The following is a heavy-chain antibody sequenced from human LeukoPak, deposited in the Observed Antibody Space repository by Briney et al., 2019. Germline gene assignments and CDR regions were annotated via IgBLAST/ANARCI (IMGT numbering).Heavy chain of an antibody. V-gene: IGHV3-21*01. Sequence: GVSLRLSCAASGFTFSSYSMNWVRQVPGKGLEWVSSISSSSSYIYYADSVKGRFTISRDNAKNSLYLQMNSLRAEDTAVYYCARDFTQWLVDPELDYWGQGTLVTVSS. CDR2: ISSSSSYI. CDR3: ARDFTQWLVDPELDY. D-gene: IGHD6-19*01. CDR1: GFTFSSYS. J-gene: IGHJ4*02.